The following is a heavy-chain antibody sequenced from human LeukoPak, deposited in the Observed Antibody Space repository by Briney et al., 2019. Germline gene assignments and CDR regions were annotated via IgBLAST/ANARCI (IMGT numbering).Heavy chain of an antibody. CDR2: IYTTGST. V-gene: IGHV4-61*02. J-gene: IGHJ6*03. CDR1: GYSISSGYY. Sequence: SETLSLTCAVSGYSISSGYYWSWIRQPAGKGLELIGRIYTTGSTNYNPSLKSRITISVDTSKNQFSLKLSSVTAADTAVYYCARDYSPDYISYYYYYMDVWGKGTTVTVSS. CDR3: ARDYSPDYISYYYYYMDV. D-gene: IGHD4-11*01.